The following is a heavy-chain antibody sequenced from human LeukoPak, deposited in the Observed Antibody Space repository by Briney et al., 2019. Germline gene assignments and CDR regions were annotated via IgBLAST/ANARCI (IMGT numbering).Heavy chain of an antibody. V-gene: IGHV4-34*01. CDR3: ARDVVVVPTAIHYGMDV. CDR1: GGSFSDYF. Sequence: PSETLSLTCAVYGGSFSDYFWGWIRQPPGKGLEWIGEINHSGRTYYNPSLKSRVTISVDTSKNQFSLNLSSVTAADTAVYYCARDVVVVPTAIHYGMDVWGQGTTVTVSS. J-gene: IGHJ6*02. D-gene: IGHD2-2*01. CDR2: INHSGRT.